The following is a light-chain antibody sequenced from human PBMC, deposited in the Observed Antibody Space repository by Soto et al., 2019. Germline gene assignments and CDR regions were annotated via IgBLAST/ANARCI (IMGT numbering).Light chain of an antibody. CDR1: QSVLYSSNNKNY. CDR2: WAS. CDR3: QQYYSTSYT. V-gene: IGKV4-1*01. J-gene: IGKJ2*01. Sequence: DIVMTQSPDSLAVSLGERATINCTSSQSVLYSSNNKNYLAWYQQKPGQPPKLLIYWASTRESGVPDRFSGSGSGTEFTRTISSLQDADVEVYYCQQYYSTSYTFGQGTKLEIK.